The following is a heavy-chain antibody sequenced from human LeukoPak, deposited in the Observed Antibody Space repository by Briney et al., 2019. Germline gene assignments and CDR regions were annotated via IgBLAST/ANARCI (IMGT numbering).Heavy chain of an antibody. J-gene: IGHJ4*02. V-gene: IGHV1-46*01. D-gene: IGHD4-17*01. CDR2: INPSGGST. CDR1: GYTFTSYY. Sequence: GASVKVSCKASGYTFTSYYMHWVRQAPGQGLEWMGIINPSGGSTSYAQKFQGRVTMTRDTSTSTVYMELSSPRSEDTAVYYCARDLGYGDPGVAYYFDYWGQGTLVTVSS. CDR3: ARDLGYGDPGVAYYFDY.